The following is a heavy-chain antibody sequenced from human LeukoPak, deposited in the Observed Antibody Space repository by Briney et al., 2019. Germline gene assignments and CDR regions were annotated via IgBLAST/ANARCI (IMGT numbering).Heavy chain of an antibody. CDR3: ARGGGGNRNFDY. J-gene: IGHJ4*02. D-gene: IGHD4-23*01. V-gene: IGHV4-4*07. CDR2: VHNSGST. Sequence: SETLSLTCDVSGGSIVGNYWSWIRQPAGKGLEWIGRVHNSGSTNYNPSLKSRVTLSQDTSKNQFYLRLTSVTAADTAVYYCARGGGGNRNFDYWGQGTLVTVSS. CDR1: GGSIVGNY.